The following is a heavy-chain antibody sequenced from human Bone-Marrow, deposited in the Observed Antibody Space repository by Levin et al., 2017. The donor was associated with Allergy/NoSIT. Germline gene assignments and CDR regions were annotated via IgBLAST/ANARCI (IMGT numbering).Heavy chain of an antibody. Sequence: SQTLSLTCAVSGYSITSGFYWGWIRQPPGKGLEWIGSISHKGSTHYNPSLRSRVTISGDTIKNQFSLKLSSVTAADTAVYYCARDYDSGDSYYWWYWGQGTLVTVSS. J-gene: IGHJ4*02. CDR3: ARDYDSGDSYYWWY. CDR2: ISHKGST. D-gene: IGHD3-22*01. CDR1: GYSITSGFY. V-gene: IGHV4-38-2*02.